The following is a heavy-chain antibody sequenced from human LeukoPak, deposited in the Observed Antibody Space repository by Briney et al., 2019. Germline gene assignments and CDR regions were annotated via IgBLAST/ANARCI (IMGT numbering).Heavy chain of an antibody. CDR2: ISGSGGST. D-gene: IGHD4-17*01. J-gene: IGHJ4*02. Sequence: GGSLRLSCAAPGFTFSSYAMSWVRQAPGKGLEWVSGISGSGGSTYYADSVKGRFTVSRDNSDNTLYLQMNSLRAEDTAVYYCAKDKTVTTNYFDYWGQGTLVSVSS. V-gene: IGHV3-23*01. CDR3: AKDKTVTTNYFDY. CDR1: GFTFSSYA.